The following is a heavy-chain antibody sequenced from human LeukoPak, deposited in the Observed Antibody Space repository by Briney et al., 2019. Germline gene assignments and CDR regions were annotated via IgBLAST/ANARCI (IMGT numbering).Heavy chain of an antibody. CDR1: GVPFSNYY. CDR2: INHSGYT. V-gene: IGHV4-34*01. J-gene: IGHJ4*02. CDR3: TRAVAGHPD. D-gene: IGHD6-19*01. Sequence: PSQTLSLTCAVSGVPFSNYYWSWVRQSPRQGLEWIGEINHSGYTNYNPSLKSRATMSIDTSMNQFSLKLTSVTAADAGVYYCTRAVAGHPDWGQGTLVTVSS.